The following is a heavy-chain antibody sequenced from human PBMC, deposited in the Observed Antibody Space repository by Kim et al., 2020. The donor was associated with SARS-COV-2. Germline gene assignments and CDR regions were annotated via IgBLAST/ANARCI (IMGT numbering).Heavy chain of an antibody. CDR1: GFTFSDYY. CDR2: ISSSSSYT. CDR3: AREGQGRSSGWYVY. D-gene: IGHD6-19*01. J-gene: IGHJ4*02. Sequence: GGSLRLSCAASGFTFSDYYMSWIRQAPGKGLEWVSYISSSSSYTNYADSVKGRFTISRDNAKNSLYLQMNSLRAEDTAVYYCAREGQGRSSGWYVYWGQGTLVTVSS. V-gene: IGHV3-11*05.